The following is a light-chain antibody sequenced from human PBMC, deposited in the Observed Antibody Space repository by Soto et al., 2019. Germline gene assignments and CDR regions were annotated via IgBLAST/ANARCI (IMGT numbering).Light chain of an antibody. CDR2: GAS. J-gene: IGKJ4*01. V-gene: IGKV3-15*01. Sequence: EIVMTQSPATLSVSPGERATLSCRASQSVSSNLARYQQKPGQAPRLLIYGASTRATGIPARFSGSGSGTEFTLTISSLQSEDFAVYYCQQYNNWPPGTFGGGTKVEIK. CDR3: QQYNNWPPGT. CDR1: QSVSSN.